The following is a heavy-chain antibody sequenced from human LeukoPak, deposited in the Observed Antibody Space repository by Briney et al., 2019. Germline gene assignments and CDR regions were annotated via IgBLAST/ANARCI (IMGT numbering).Heavy chain of an antibody. V-gene: IGHV3-30-3*02. Sequence: PGGSLRLSCAASGFTFSSYAMHWVRQAPGKGLEWVAVISYDGSNKYYADSVKGRFTISRDNSKNTLYLQMNSLRAEDTAVYYCAKQAMVRGEDINFDYWGQGTLVTVSS. CDR1: GFTFSSYA. D-gene: IGHD3-10*01. CDR2: ISYDGSNK. CDR3: AKQAMVRGEDINFDY. J-gene: IGHJ4*02.